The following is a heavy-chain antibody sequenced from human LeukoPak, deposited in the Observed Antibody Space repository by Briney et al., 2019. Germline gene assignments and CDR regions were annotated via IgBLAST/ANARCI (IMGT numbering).Heavy chain of an antibody. V-gene: IGHV4-4*02. CDR1: GGSISSSYW. D-gene: IGHD3-22*01. Sequence: SETLSLTCAVSGGSISSSYWWSWVRQPPGKGLEWIGEIYHSGSANYNPSLKSRVTISVDKSKNQFSLKLSSVTAADTAVYYCARRRSGYYSDYFDNWGQGTLVTVSS. CDR3: ARRRSGYYSDYFDN. CDR2: IYHSGSA. J-gene: IGHJ4*02.